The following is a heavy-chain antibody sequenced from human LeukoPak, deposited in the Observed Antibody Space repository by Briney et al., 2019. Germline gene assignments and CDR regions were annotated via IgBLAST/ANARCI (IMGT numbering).Heavy chain of an antibody. Sequence: PGGSLRLSCVDSGFTFSSHWMSWVRQAPGKGLEWVANLKQDGSEKYYLDSVKGRFTISRDNAKNSVYLQMNSLRGEDTAVYYCARAVLATKSEHWFDSWGQGTLVTVSS. J-gene: IGHJ5*01. CDR2: LKQDGSEK. CDR1: GFTFSSHW. V-gene: IGHV3-7*01. D-gene: IGHD2-8*01. CDR3: ARAVLATKSEHWFDS.